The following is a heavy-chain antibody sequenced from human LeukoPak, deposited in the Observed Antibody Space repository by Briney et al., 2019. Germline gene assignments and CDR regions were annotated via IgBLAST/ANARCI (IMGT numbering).Heavy chain of an antibody. V-gene: IGHV3-23*01. CDR3: AKRGVVIRVILVGFHKEAYYFDS. CDR1: GITLSNYG. D-gene: IGHD3-22*01. CDR2: ISGSGGST. Sequence: PGGSLRLSCAVPGITLSNYGMSWVRQAPGKGLEWVAGISGSGGSTNYADSVKGRFTISRDNPKNTLYLRMNSLTVEDTAVYFCAKRGVVIRVILVGFHKEAYYFDSWGQGALVTVSS. J-gene: IGHJ4*02.